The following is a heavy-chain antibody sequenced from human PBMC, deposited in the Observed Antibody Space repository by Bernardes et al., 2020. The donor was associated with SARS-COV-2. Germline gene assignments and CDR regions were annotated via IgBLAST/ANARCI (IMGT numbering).Heavy chain of an antibody. J-gene: IGHJ6*02. CDR3: ARDQSSGIAAYGLDV. V-gene: IGHV1-2*04. CDR2: INPNSGAT. Sequence: ASVKVSCKASGFMFTIYYIHWVRQAPGQGLEWMGWINPNSGATNYAQRFQGWVTMTRDTSISTVYMELSSLRSNDTAVYYCARDQSSGIAAYGLDVWGQGTTFTVS. D-gene: IGHD3-22*01. CDR1: GFMFTIYY.